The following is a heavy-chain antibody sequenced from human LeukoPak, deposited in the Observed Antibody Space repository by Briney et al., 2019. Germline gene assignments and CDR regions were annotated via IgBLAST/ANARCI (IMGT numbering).Heavy chain of an antibody. CDR2: INPNSGGT. Sequence: ASVKVSCKASGYTFTGYYMHWVRQAPGQGLEWMGWINPNSGGTNYAQKFQGRVTMTRDTSISTAYMELSRLRSDDTAVYYCARLPLECFWSGYFDYWGQRTLVTVSS. J-gene: IGHJ4*02. D-gene: IGHD3-3*01. CDR3: ARLPLECFWSGYFDY. V-gene: IGHV1-2*02. CDR1: GYTFTGYY.